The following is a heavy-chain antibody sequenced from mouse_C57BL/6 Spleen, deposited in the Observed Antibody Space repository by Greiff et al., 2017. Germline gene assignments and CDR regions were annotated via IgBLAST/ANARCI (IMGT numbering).Heavy chain of an antibody. CDR3: ARSYYGSSHQAWFAY. CDR1: GYSFTDYN. J-gene: IGHJ3*01. CDR2: INPNYGTT. D-gene: IGHD1-1*01. Sequence: LVESGPELVKPGASVKISCKASGYSFTDYNMNWVKQSNGKSLEWIGVINPNYGTTSYNQKFKGKATLTVDQSSSTAYMQLNSLTSEDSAVYYCARSYYGSSHQAWFAYWGQGTLVTVSA. V-gene: IGHV1-39*01.